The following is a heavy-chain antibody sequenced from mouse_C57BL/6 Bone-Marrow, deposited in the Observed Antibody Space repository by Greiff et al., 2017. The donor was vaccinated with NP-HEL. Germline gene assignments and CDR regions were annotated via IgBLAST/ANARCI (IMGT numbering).Heavy chain of an antibody. J-gene: IGHJ4*01. Sequence: EVHLVESGGGLVQPGGSLSLSCAASGFTFTDYYMSWVRQPPGKALEWLGFIRNKANGYTTEYSASVKGRFTISRDNSQSILYLQMNALRAEDSATYYCARYMGWLLRYAMDYWGQGTSVTVSS. D-gene: IGHD2-3*01. CDR2: IRNKANGYTT. CDR1: GFTFTDYY. V-gene: IGHV7-3*01. CDR3: ARYMGWLLRYAMDY.